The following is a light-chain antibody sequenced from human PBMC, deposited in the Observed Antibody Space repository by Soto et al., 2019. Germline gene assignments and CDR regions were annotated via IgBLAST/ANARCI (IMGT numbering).Light chain of an antibody. V-gene: IGKV1-5*01. CDR3: QHYYTYPWT. Sequence: DIQMTQSPSTLSGSVGDRVTITCRASQTISSWLGWYQQKPGKPPKVLIYGASNLQSGVPSRFSGSGSGTEFTFTISSLQPGDFATYFCQHYYTYPWTFGQGTKVDIK. CDR1: QTISSW. J-gene: IGKJ1*01. CDR2: GAS.